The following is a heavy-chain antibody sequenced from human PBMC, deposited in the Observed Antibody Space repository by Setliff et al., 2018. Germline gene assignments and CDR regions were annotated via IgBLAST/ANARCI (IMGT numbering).Heavy chain of an antibody. Sequence: ASVKVSCKTSGYNFITLGINWVRQAPGQGLEWVGWISPYSGKTDYAQKFQGRVIMTIDSSTTTAYMEVRSLRSDDTAVYYCARDRKEIVVKPPDIVVTIPGDYWGQGTQVTVSS. J-gene: IGHJ4*02. CDR3: ARDRKEIVVKPPDIVVTIPGDY. CDR1: GYNFITLG. D-gene: IGHD2-15*01. CDR2: ISPYSGKT. V-gene: IGHV1-18*01.